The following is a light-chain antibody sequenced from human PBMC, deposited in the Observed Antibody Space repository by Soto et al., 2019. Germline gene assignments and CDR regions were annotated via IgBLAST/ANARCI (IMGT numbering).Light chain of an antibody. CDR3: LQAAHSPLT. V-gene: IGKV2-28*01. CDR1: QTLLQSNGNNH. J-gene: IGKJ5*01. Sequence: DIVLTQSPLSLPVTPGEPASISCRSSQTLLQSNGNNHVDWYLQRPGQSPQLLLYLASSRASGVPDRFSGSGSGTEFSLEISRLEAEDVGVYYCLQAAHSPLTFGQGTRLEIK. CDR2: LAS.